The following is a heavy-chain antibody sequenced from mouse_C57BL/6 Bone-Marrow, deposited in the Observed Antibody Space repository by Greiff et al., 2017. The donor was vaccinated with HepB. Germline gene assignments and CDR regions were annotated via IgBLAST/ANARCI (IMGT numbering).Heavy chain of an antibody. CDR1: GYTFTSYW. V-gene: IGHV1-59*01. CDR3: ARSYPPMDY. J-gene: IGHJ4*01. Sequence: QVHVKQPGAELVRPGTSVKLSCKASGYTFTSYWMHWVKQRPGQGLEWIGVIDPSDSYTNYNQKFKGKATLTVDTSSSTAYMQLSSLTSEDSAVYYCARSYPPMDYWGQGTSVTVSS. CDR2: IDPSDSYT.